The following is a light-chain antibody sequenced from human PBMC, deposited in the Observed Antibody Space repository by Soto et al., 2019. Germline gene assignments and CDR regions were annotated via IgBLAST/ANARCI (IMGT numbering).Light chain of an antibody. V-gene: IGLV4-69*01. Sequence: QPVLTQSPSASASLGASVKLTCTLSSGHSNYAIAWHQQQPEKGPRFLMKLNSDGSHSKGDGIPDRFSGSSSGAERYLTITTPQSEDEADYYCQTWVTGIHIFGGGTQVTV. CDR2: LNSDGSH. CDR1: SGHSNYA. CDR3: QTWVTGIHI. J-gene: IGLJ2*01.